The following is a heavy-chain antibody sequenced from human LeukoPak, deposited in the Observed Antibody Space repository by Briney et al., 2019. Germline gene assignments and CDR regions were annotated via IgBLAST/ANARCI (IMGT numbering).Heavy chain of an antibody. D-gene: IGHD2-21*01. CDR3: ARASNGDSFDY. Sequence: PGGSLRLSCAASGFTFSSYNMNWVRQAPGKGLEWVSSVSSSSSYIYYADSVKGRFTISRDNAKNSLYLQMNSLRAEDTAVYYCARASNGDSFDYWGQGTLVTVSS. J-gene: IGHJ4*02. CDR2: VSSSSSYI. CDR1: GFTFSSYN. V-gene: IGHV3-21*01.